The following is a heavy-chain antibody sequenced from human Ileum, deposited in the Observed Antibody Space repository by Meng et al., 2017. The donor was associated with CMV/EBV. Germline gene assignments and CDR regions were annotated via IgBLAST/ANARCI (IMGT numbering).Heavy chain of an antibody. CDR1: GTPITGYD. D-gene: IGHD6-13*01. Sequence: VPLQDLGPGLVNRSETLSPPCTVAGTPITGYDWSWIRQSAAKGLEWIGRIYTSGSTNYTPSLHSRVSMSIDTSKNQFSLKLRSVTAADTAVYYCAREGSAVHWGQGTLVTVSS. CDR3: AREGSAVH. CDR2: IYTSGST. J-gene: IGHJ4*02. V-gene: IGHV4-4*07.